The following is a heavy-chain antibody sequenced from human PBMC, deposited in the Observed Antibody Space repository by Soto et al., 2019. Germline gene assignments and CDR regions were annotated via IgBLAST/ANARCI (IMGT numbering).Heavy chain of an antibody. CDR1: GGSFGGYD. D-gene: IGHD6-19*01. Sequence: SETLCLTCAVDGGSFGGYDGSWIRQTPGKGLEWIGEINHSGSTNYNPSLKSRVTISVDTSKNQFSLKLSSVTAADTAVYYCAREGSGSGWYIWFDPWGQGTLVTVSS. V-gene: IGHV4-34*01. CDR2: INHSGST. CDR3: AREGSGSGWYIWFDP. J-gene: IGHJ5*02.